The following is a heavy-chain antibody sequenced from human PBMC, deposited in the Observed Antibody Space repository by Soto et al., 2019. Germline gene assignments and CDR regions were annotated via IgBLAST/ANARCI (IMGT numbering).Heavy chain of an antibody. Sequence: SVKVSCKVSGYTLTELSMHWVRQAPGQGLEWMGGIIPIFGTANYAQKFQGRVTITADESTSTAYMELSSLRSEDTAVYYCARAFCSGDTCSPYNWFDPWGQGTLVTVSS. CDR2: IIPIFGTA. J-gene: IGHJ5*02. D-gene: IGHD2-15*01. CDR3: ARAFCSGDTCSPYNWFDP. CDR1: GYTLTELS. V-gene: IGHV1-69*13.